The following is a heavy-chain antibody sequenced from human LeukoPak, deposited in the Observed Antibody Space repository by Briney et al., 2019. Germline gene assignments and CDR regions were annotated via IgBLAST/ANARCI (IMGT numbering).Heavy chain of an antibody. J-gene: IGHJ3*02. Sequence: PSETLSLTCTVSGGSISSSSYYWSWIRQPPGKGLEWIGEINHSGSTNYNPSLKSRVTISVDTSKNQFSLKLSSVTAADTAVYYCARVGTVATIRTAFDIWGQGTMVTVSS. D-gene: IGHD5-12*01. CDR3: ARVGTVATIRTAFDI. CDR2: INHSGST. V-gene: IGHV4-39*07. CDR1: GGSISSSSYY.